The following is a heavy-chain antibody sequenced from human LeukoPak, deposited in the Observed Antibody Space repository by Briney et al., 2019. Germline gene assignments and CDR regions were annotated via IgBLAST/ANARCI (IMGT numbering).Heavy chain of an antibody. J-gene: IGHJ5*02. CDR2: IIPIFGTA. CDR3: ARGGVVVPAAIVWFDP. V-gene: IGHV1-69*13. D-gene: IGHD2-2*02. Sequence: GASVKVSCKASGGTFSSYAISWVRQAPGQGLEWMGGIIPIFGTANYAQKFQGRVTITADESTSTAYMELSSLRSEDTAVYYCARGGVVVPAAIVWFDPWGLGTLVTVSS. CDR1: GGTFSSYA.